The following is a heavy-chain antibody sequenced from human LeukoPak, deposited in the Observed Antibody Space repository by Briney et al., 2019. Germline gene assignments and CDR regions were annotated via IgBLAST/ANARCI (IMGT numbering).Heavy chain of an antibody. CDR1: GYTFTGYY. CDR2: INPNSGGT. CDR3: AREGIAARRGGYYFDY. D-gene: IGHD6-6*01. V-gene: IGHV1-2*02. J-gene: IGHJ4*02. Sequence: ASVKVSCKASGYTFTGYYMHWVRQAPGQGLEWMGWINPNSGGTNYAQKFQGRVTMTRDTSISTAYMELSRLRSDDTAVYYCAREGIAARRGGYYFDYWGQGTLVTVSS.